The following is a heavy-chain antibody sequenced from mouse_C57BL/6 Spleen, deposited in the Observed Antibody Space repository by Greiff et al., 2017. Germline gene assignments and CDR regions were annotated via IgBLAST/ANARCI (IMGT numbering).Heavy chain of an antibody. D-gene: IGHD1-1*01. Sequence: VQLQQSGPVLVKPGASVKMSCKASGYTFTDYYMNWVKQSHGKSLEWIGVINPYNGGTSYNQKFKGKATLTVDKSSSTAYMELNSLTSEDSAVYYCAITTVVVKLDYWGQGTTLTVSS. CDR3: AITTVVVKLDY. V-gene: IGHV1-19*01. CDR1: GYTFTDYY. CDR2: INPYNGGT. J-gene: IGHJ2*01.